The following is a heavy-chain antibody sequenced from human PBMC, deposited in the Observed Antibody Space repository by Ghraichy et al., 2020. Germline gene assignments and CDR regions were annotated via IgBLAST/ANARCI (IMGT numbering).Heavy chain of an antibody. J-gene: IGHJ6*02. CDR2: IYTSGSP. CDR3: ARGNMIVAQEYYYYYGMDV. CDR1: GGSISSYY. D-gene: IGHD3-22*01. Sequence: SQTLSLTCTVSGGSISSYYWSWIRQPAGKGLEWIGRIYTSGSPNYNPSLKSRVTMSVDTSKNQFSLKLSSVTAADTAVYYCARGNMIVAQEYYYYYGMDVWGQGTTVTVSS. V-gene: IGHV4-4*07.